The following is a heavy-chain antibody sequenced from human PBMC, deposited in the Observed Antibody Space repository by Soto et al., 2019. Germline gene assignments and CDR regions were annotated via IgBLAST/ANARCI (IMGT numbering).Heavy chain of an antibody. D-gene: IGHD2-21*01. V-gene: IGHV3-74*01. J-gene: IGHJ4*02. CDR2: MNMDGSRT. CDR3: VRGDGDRYDGHGYLGRH. Sequence: EVQLVESGGGLVQPGGSLRLSCAASGLTFSIYWRHWVRRAPGKGLVWVSRMNMDGSRTSYADFAKGRFTISRDDAKSTVYLQMSNLRAEDTAVYYCVRGDGDRYDGHGYLGRHWGQGTLVTVSS. CDR1: GLTFSIYW.